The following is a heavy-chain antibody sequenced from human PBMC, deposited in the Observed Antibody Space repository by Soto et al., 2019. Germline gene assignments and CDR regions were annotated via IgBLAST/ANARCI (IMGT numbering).Heavy chain of an antibody. J-gene: IGHJ5*02. D-gene: IGHD3-22*01. V-gene: IGHV4-59*08. CDR1: GGSISSYY. CDR2: IYYSGST. CDR3: ARHAQDSSGYSGYWFDP. Sequence: SETLSLTCTVSGGSISSYYWSWIRQPPGKGLEWIGYIYYSGSTNYNPSLKSRVTISVDTSKNQFSLKLSSVTAADTAVYYCARHAQDSSGYSGYWFDPWGKGTLVTVAS.